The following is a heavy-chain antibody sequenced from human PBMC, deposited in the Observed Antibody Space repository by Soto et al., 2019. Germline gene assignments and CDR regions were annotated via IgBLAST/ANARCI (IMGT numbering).Heavy chain of an antibody. CDR3: ARIPYMSDFDY. D-gene: IGHD2-2*02. Sequence: QVQLLESGPGLVRPSETLSLTCSVFGGPFSSYYWSWIRQPPGKGLEWIGYIDYSGSTNYNPSLKSRVNISIDMPKKHFSLKLSSVTAADTAVYYCARIPYMSDFDYWGQGTLVTVSS. J-gene: IGHJ4*02. CDR2: IDYSGST. V-gene: IGHV4-59*08. CDR1: GGPFSSYY.